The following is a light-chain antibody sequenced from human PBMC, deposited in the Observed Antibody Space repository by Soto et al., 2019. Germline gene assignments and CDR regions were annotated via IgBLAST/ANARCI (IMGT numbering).Light chain of an antibody. J-gene: IGKJ5*01. V-gene: IGKV1-39*01. CDR3: QQTYTTPIT. CDR1: QTINSN. Sequence: DIQMTQSPSSLSASVGDRVTITCRASQTINSNLNWYQQRPGKAPNLLIYASSSLQSGVPPRFSGSVSGTDFTLTISSLKPEDFATYYCQQTYTTPITFGQGTRLEIK. CDR2: ASS.